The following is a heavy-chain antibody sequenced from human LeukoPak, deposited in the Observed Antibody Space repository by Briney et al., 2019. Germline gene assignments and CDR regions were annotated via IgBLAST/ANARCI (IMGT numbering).Heavy chain of an antibody. D-gene: IGHD3-10*01. V-gene: IGHV1-18*04. Sequence: ASVKVSRKTSGYTLTTYGISWVRPAPGQGLEWMGWISGSNGNTKYAQNVQGRVTITTDTSTTTAYMEVRSLRSDDTAVYYCARDRDRMVQGVTALFDYWGQGNLVTVSA. CDR3: ARDRDRMVQGVTALFDY. CDR1: GYTLTTYG. J-gene: IGHJ4*02. CDR2: ISGSNGNT.